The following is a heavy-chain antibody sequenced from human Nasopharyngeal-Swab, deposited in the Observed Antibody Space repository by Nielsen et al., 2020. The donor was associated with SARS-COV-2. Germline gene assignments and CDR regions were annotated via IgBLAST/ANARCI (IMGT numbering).Heavy chain of an antibody. D-gene: IGHD3-22*01. CDR3: ARRVVAAPYYFDC. V-gene: IGHV3-23*01. J-gene: IGHJ4*02. CDR1: GFAFSSYA. Sequence: GESLKLSCAASGFAFSSYAMSWVRQPPGKGLEWVSSFSGSSGKTYYADYVKGRFTISRDTSKNTLYLQMNNLRAEDTAVYYCARRVVAAPYYFDCWGQGTLVTVSS. CDR2: FSGSSGKT.